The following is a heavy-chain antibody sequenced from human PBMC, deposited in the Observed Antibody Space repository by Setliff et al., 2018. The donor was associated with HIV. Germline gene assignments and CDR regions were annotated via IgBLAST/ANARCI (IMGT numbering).Heavy chain of an antibody. D-gene: IGHD3-22*01. V-gene: IGHV4-59*08. CDR3: ARSRRYYDSSGYYPVAFDI. CDR2: IYYSGST. Sequence: PSETLSLTCTVSGASISSYYWSWIRQPPGKGLEWIGYIYYSGSTNYNPSLKSRVTISVDTSKNQFSLKLSSVTAADTAVYYCARSRRYYDSSGYYPVAFDIWGQGTVVTVSS. CDR1: GASISSYY. J-gene: IGHJ3*02.